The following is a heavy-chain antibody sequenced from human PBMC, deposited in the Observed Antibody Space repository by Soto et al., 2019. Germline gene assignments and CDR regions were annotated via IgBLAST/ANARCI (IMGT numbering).Heavy chain of an antibody. Sequence: GESLKISCEGSGYTFTNYWIGWVRQRPGKGLEWMGIVYPSDSDARYTPSFQGRATISADKSINTAYLQWSRLEASDTAIYFCARCVFLTRIGFYIDYWGLGTLVTVS. D-gene: IGHD3-9*01. CDR1: GYTFTNYW. V-gene: IGHV5-51*01. CDR2: VYPSDSDA. CDR3: ARCVFLTRIGFYIDY. J-gene: IGHJ4*02.